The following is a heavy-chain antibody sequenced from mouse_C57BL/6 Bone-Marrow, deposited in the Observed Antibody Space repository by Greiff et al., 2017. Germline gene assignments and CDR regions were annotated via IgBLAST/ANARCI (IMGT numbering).Heavy chain of an antibody. CDR3: AIPPPGLRRDYYAMDY. Sequence: QVQLKQPGAELVKPGASVKVSCKASGYTFTSYWMHWVKQRPGQGLEWIGRIHPSDSDTNYNQKFKGKATLTVDKSASTAYMQLSSLTSEDSAVYYCAIPPPGLRRDYYAMDYWGQGTSVTVSS. D-gene: IGHD2-2*01. CDR2: IHPSDSDT. CDR1: GYTFTSYW. J-gene: IGHJ4*01. V-gene: IGHV1-74*01.